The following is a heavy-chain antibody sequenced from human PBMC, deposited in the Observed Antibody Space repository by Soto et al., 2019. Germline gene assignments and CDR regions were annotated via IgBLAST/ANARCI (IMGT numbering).Heavy chain of an antibody. CDR1: GYTFTSYG. Sequence: GASVKVSCKASGYTFTSYGISWVRQAPGQGLEWMGWISAYNGNTNYAQKLQGRVTMTTDTSTSTAYMELRSLRSDDTAVYYCATKSTCSSTSCPDDAFDIWGQGTMVTVSS. CDR2: ISAYNGNT. D-gene: IGHD2-2*01. V-gene: IGHV1-18*01. CDR3: ATKSTCSSTSCPDDAFDI. J-gene: IGHJ3*02.